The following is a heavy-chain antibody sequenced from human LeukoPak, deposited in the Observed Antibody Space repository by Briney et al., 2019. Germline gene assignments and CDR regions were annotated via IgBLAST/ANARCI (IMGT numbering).Heavy chain of an antibody. V-gene: IGHV3-7*01. CDR2: INQDGSQR. J-gene: IGHJ4*02. D-gene: IGHD3-9*01. CDR3: ARDGFDAGIYFDY. CDR1: GFTFSSHW. Sequence: GGSLRLSCAVSGFTFSSHWMSWVCQAPGKGLEWVANINQDGSQRYYVDSAKGRFTISRDNAKNSLYLQVDSLRVEDTAPYYCARDGFDAGIYFDYWGQGALVTVSS.